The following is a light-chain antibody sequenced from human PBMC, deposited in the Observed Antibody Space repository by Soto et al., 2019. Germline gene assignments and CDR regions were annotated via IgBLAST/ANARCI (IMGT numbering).Light chain of an antibody. J-gene: IGKJ1*01. CDR3: QQYHNWPPRWT. CDR2: GAS. Sequence: EIVMTQSPATLSVSPGEGATLSCRASQSVSNNVAWYQQRPGQAPRLLIYGASTRATGISGRFSGSWSGTEFTLTISSLQSEDFAVYYCQQYHNWPPRWTFGHGTRVEIK. CDR1: QSVSNN. V-gene: IGKV3-15*01.